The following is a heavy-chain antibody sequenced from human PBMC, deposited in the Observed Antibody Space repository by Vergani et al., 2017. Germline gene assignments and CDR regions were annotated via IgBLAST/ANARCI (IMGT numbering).Heavy chain of an antibody. J-gene: IGHJ6*02. D-gene: IGHD5-12*01. CDR3: AKANPRNSXYDYLYYYHAMDV. Sequence: EVQLLESGGDLVQPGGSLRLSCAASGFTFNHYAMNWVRQAPGKGLEWVSGISGSGGSTYYAGSVKGRFTISRDSSKKTLYLQMNSRSAGDTAVYYCAKANPRNSXYDYLYYYHAMDVWGQGTTVTVSS. CDR1: GFTFNHYA. V-gene: IGHV3-23*01. CDR2: ISGSGGST.